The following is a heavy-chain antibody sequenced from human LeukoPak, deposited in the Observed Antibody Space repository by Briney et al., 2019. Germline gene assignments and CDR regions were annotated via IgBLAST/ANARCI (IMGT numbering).Heavy chain of an antibody. V-gene: IGHV3-23*01. CDR2: ITYGGGST. Sequence: GGSLRLSCAASGFTFNNCAMSWVRQASGKGLEWVSTITYGGGSTYYADSVKGRFTISRDNSKNTLYPQMNSLRAEDTAVYYCAKARITVTGTFDYWGQGTLVTVSS. D-gene: IGHD6-19*01. CDR1: GFTFNNCA. CDR3: AKARITVTGTFDY. J-gene: IGHJ4*02.